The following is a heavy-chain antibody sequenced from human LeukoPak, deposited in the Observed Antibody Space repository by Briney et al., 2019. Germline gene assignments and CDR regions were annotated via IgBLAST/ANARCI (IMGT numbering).Heavy chain of an antibody. CDR2: MNPNSGNT. D-gene: IGHD1-26*01. J-gene: IGHJ6*03. Sequence: ASVKVSCKASGYTFTSYDINWVRQATGQGLEWMGWMNPNSGNTGYAQKFQGRVTITRNTSISTAYMELSSLRSEDTAVYYCARAMGATRHYYYYMDVWGKGTTVTVSS. CDR1: GYTFTSYD. V-gene: IGHV1-8*03. CDR3: ARAMGATRHYYYYMDV.